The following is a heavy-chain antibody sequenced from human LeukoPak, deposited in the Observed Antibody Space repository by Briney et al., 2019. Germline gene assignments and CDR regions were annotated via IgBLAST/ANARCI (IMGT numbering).Heavy chain of an antibody. CDR2: INPNSGGT. Sequence: GSVKVSCKASGYTFTGYYMHWVRPAPGQGLEWMGWINPNSGGTNYAQKFQGRVTMTRDTSISTAYMELSRLRSDDTAVYYCARGLMVRGVNDNWFDPWGQGTLVTVSS. CDR3: ARGLMVRGVNDNWFDP. CDR1: GYTFTGYY. J-gene: IGHJ5*02. D-gene: IGHD3-10*01. V-gene: IGHV1-2*02.